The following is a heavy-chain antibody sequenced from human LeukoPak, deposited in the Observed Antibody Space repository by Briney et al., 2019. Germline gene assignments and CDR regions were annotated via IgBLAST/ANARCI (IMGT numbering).Heavy chain of an antibody. Sequence: KPSETLSLTCTVSGGSISSYYWSWIRQPPGKGLEWIGEINHSGSTNYNPSLKSRVTISVDTSKNQFSLKLSSVTAADTAVYYCARDSPIYGSGKLGWFDPWGQGTLVTVSS. V-gene: IGHV4-34*01. CDR1: GGSISSYY. CDR3: ARDSPIYGSGKLGWFDP. CDR2: INHSGST. J-gene: IGHJ5*02. D-gene: IGHD3-10*01.